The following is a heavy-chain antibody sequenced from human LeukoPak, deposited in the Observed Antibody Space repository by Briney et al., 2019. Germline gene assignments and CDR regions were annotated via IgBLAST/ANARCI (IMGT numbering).Heavy chain of an antibody. CDR2: INQDGSEK. D-gene: IGHD1-26*01. CDR1: GFTFRSYW. V-gene: IGHV3-7*04. CDR3: AGARGSYDLDY. Sequence: GGSLRLSCAVSGFTFRSYWMSWVRQAPGKGLEWVANINQDGSEKDYVDSVKGRFTISRDNAKNSLYLQMNSLRAEDTAVYYCAGARGSYDLDYWGQGTLVTVSS. J-gene: IGHJ4*02.